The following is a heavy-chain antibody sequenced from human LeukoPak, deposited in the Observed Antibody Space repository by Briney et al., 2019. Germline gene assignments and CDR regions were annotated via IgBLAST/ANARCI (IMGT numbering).Heavy chain of an antibody. J-gene: IGHJ6*03. Sequence: GGALRLSCAASGFTFSSYSMNWVREAPGKGREWVSYISSSSSTKYYADSVKGRFTISRDNAKNSLYLQMNSLRAEDTAVYYCARARAYPTTLKYYYYYMDVWGKGTTVTVSS. CDR2: ISSSSSTK. CDR1: GFTFSSYS. V-gene: IGHV3-48*04. CDR3: ARARAYPTTLKYYYYYMDV. D-gene: IGHD1/OR15-1a*01.